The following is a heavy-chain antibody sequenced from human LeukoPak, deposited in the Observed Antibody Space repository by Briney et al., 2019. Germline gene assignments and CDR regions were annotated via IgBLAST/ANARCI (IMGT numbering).Heavy chain of an antibody. D-gene: IGHD1-26*01. CDR2: ISSSSSYI. J-gene: IGHJ3*02. CDR3: ARDVVVGATSFAFDI. Sequence: GGSLRLSCAASGFTFSSYSMNWVRHAPGKGLEWVSSISSSSSYIYYADSVKGRFTISRDNAKNSLYLQMNSLRAEDTAVYYCARDVVVGATSFAFDIWGQGTMVTVSS. V-gene: IGHV3-21*01. CDR1: GFTFSSYS.